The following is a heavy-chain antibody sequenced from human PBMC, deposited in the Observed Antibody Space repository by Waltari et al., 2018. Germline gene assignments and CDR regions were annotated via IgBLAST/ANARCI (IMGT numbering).Heavy chain of an antibody. J-gene: IGHJ4*02. V-gene: IGHV1-24*01. CDR1: GYTLTELS. CDR3: ATHIGDCSSTSCYTFDY. CDR2: FDPEDGET. D-gene: IGHD2-2*02. Sequence: QVQLVQSGAEVKKPGASVKVSCKVSGYTLTELSIHGVRQAPGKGLEWMGGFDPEDGETIYAQKFQGRVTMTEDTSTDTAYMELSSLRSEDTAVYYCATHIGDCSSTSCYTFDYWGQGTLVTVSS.